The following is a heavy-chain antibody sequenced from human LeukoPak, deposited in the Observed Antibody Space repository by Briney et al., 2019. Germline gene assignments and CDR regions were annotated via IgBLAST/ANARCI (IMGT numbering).Heavy chain of an antibody. Sequence: PGGSLRLSCAASGFSFSGFWMSWVRQAPGKGLEWVANIKHGGSEKHYVDSVRGRFTISRDNAKNSLYLQMNGLRAEDTAVYYCARDTHRFLEWAPLDYWGQGTLVTISS. CDR2: IKHGGSEK. J-gene: IGHJ4*02. CDR3: ARDTHRFLEWAPLDY. CDR1: GFSFSGFW. D-gene: IGHD3-3*01. V-gene: IGHV3-7*01.